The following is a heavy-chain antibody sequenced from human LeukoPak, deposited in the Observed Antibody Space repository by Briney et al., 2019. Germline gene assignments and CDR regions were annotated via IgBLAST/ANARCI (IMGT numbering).Heavy chain of an antibody. CDR1: GFTFSSYG. V-gene: IGHV3-30*02. J-gene: IGHJ6*03. D-gene: IGHD4-11*01. CDR3: AKDTSWMTRAYYMDV. Sequence: GGSLRLSCAASGFTFSSYGMHWVRQAPGKGLEWVAFIRYDGNYKYNTDSVKGRFTISRDNSKNTLYLQMNSLRAEDTAVYYCAKDTSWMTRAYYMDVWGKGTTVIISS. CDR2: IRYDGNYK.